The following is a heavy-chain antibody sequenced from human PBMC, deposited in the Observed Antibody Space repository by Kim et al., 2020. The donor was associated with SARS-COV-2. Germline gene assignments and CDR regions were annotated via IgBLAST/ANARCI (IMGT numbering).Heavy chain of an antibody. CDR3: ARDDDWAFHI. J-gene: IGHJ3*02. Sequence: GGSLRLSCTASGFIFTDSPMNWIRQAPGKGLEWISNTRGQGESTYADSVQGRFTVSRDNAKNSLFLQLTNLRDEDTALYYCARDDDWAFHIWGQGTMVTVS. CDR2: TRGQGES. V-gene: IGHV3-48*02. CDR1: GFIFTDSP. D-gene: IGHD3-16*01.